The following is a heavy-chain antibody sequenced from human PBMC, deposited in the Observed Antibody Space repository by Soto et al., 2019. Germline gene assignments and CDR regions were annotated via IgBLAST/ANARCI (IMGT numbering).Heavy chain of an antibody. J-gene: IGHJ6*02. D-gene: IGHD1-1*01. CDR1: GDKFSTYA. CDR3: VRGGKERFRGSGMDV. Sequence: QVQLVQSGAEGRKPGSSVRVACKASGDKFSTYAINWVRQVPGQGLEWLGGIITFFGAAMYAQKFQGRVTITADESATTAYMELSSLRSEDTAVYYCVRGGKERFRGSGMDVWGQGTTVTVSS. V-gene: IGHV1-69*01. CDR2: IITFFGAA.